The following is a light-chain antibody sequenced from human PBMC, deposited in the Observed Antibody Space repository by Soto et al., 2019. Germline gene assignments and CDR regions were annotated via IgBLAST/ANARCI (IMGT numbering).Light chain of an antibody. J-gene: IGKJ1*01. V-gene: IGKV3-20*01. Sequence: EIVLTQSPGTLSLSPGERATLSCRASQSVSSSYLAWYQQKPGQAPRLVIYGASTRATGIPDRFSGSGSGTDLTLTISRLEPEDFAVYYCQKYGTSPWTFGQGTKVEIK. CDR2: GAS. CDR1: QSVSSSY. CDR3: QKYGTSPWT.